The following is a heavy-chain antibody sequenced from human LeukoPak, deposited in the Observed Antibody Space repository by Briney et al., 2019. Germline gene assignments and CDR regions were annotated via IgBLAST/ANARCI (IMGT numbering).Heavy chain of an antibody. D-gene: IGHD5-18*01. CDR1: GGSISSYY. J-gene: IGHJ4*02. CDR2: IYYSGST. V-gene: IGHV4-39*07. CDR3: ARDRNVLGRGYSYGLYYYFDY. Sequence: SETLSLTCTVSGGSISSYYWGWIRQPPGKGLEWIGSIYYSGSTYYNPSLKSRVTISVDTSKNQFSLKLSSVTAADTAVYYCARDRNVLGRGYSYGLYYYFDYWGQGTLVTVSS.